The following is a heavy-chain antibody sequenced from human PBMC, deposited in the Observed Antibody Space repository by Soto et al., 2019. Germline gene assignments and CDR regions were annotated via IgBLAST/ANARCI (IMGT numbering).Heavy chain of an antibody. Sequence: EVQLVESGGGLVQPGESLRLSCAASGFTFSYYWMHWVRQAPGKGLVWVSRNHSDGSSTPYADSVKGRFTISRDNARNTVYLQMTSLRVEDTAVYYCARGDRGAFDIWGQGTVVTVSS. CDR2: NHSDGSST. CDR3: ARGDRGAFDI. J-gene: IGHJ3*02. D-gene: IGHD1-26*01. V-gene: IGHV3-74*01. CDR1: GFTFSYYW.